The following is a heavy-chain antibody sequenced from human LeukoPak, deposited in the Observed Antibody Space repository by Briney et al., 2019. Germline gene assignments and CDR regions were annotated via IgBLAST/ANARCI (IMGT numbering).Heavy chain of an antibody. CDR1: GFSFSDYH. D-gene: IGHD2-2*01. Sequence: GGSLRLSCAASGFSFSDYHMSWIRQAPGKGLERVSYISSSGSTIYYADSVKGRFTISRDNAKSSLYLQMNSLRAEDTAVYYCATCSTSCYSPDYWGQGTLVTVSS. J-gene: IGHJ4*02. V-gene: IGHV3-11*01. CDR2: ISSSGSTI. CDR3: ATCSTSCYSPDY.